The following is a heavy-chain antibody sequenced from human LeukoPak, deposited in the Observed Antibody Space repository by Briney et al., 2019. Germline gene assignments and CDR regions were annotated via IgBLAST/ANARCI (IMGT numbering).Heavy chain of an antibody. CDR2: ISSSSSTI. CDR1: GFTFSSYS. Sequence: GGSLRLSCAASGFTFSSYSMNWVRQAPGKGLEWVSYISSSSSTIYYADSVKGRFTISRDNAKNSLYLQMNSLRAEDTAVYYCAKVLYPTVTTISAFDIWGQGTMVTVSS. D-gene: IGHD4-17*01. CDR3: AKVLYPTVTTISAFDI. J-gene: IGHJ3*02. V-gene: IGHV3-48*01.